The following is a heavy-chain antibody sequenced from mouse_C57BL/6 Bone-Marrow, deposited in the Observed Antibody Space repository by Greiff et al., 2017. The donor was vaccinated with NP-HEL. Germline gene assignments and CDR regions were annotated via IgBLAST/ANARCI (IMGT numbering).Heavy chain of an antibody. CDR3: ARDSWGWYFDV. J-gene: IGHJ1*03. Sequence: EVQVVESGGGLVQPGRSLRLSCATSGFTFSDFYMEWVRQAPGKGLEWIAASRNKANDYTTEYSASVKGRFIVSRDTAQSILYLQMNALRAEDTAIDYCARDSWGWYFDVWGTGTTVTVSS. CDR2: SRNKANDYTT. D-gene: IGHD4-1*01. CDR1: GFTFSDFY. V-gene: IGHV7-1*01.